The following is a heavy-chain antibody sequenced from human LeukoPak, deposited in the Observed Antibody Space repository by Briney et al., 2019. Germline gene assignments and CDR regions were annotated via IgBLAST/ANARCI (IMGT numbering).Heavy chain of an antibody. Sequence: GESLRLSCAASVFSFRSSYKSWIRQPPGKGLEWVSVIYSGGSTYYADSVKGRFTISRDNSKNTLSLQMNSLRAEDTAVYYCARDLYFYGSGSYPKYWGQGTLVTVSS. CDR3: ARDLYFYGSGSYPKY. CDR2: IYSGGST. D-gene: IGHD3-10*01. CDR1: VFSFRSSY. V-gene: IGHV3-53*01. J-gene: IGHJ4*02.